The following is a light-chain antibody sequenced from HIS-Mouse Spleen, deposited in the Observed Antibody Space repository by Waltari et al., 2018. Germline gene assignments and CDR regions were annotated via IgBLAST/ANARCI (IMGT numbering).Light chain of an antibody. Sequence: QSVLTQPPSASGTPGQRVTISCSGSSSHIGSNYVDWYQPLPGTAPKLLIYRNNQRPSGVPDRFSGSKSGTSASLAISGLRSEDEADYYCAAWDDSLSGVVFGGGTKLTVL. CDR1: SSHIGSNY. CDR2: RNN. J-gene: IGLJ2*01. V-gene: IGLV1-47*01. CDR3: AAWDDSLSGVV.